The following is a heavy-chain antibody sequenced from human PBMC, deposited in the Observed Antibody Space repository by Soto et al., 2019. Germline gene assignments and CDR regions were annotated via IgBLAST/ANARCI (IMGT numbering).Heavy chain of an antibody. CDR2: IYYSGST. CDR3: ARTSSWDVS. D-gene: IGHD6-13*01. CDR1: GGSISSSTYY. J-gene: IGHJ5*02. Sequence: SETLSLTCTVSGGSISSSTYYWGWIRQPPGKGLEWVGSIYYSGSTYYNPSLKSRVTISVDTSKNQLSLKLSSVTAADTAVYYCARTSSWDVSWGQGTLVTVSS. V-gene: IGHV4-39*01.